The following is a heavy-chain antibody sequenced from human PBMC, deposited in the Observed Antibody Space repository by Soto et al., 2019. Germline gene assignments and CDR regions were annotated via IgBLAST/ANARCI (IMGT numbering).Heavy chain of an antibody. D-gene: IGHD2-2*01. J-gene: IGHJ6*02. Sequence: ASVKVSCKTSGYSFTKYGLHWVRQAPGQRLEWMGWINPGNGDTKYSQKFQGRVTITRDTSATTAYMELSSLGSEDSAVFYCARTDCSSTSCYNYSYYGMDVWGQGTTVTVSS. CDR3: ARTDCSSTSCYNYSYYGMDV. CDR2: INPGNGDT. V-gene: IGHV1-3*01. CDR1: GYSFTKYG.